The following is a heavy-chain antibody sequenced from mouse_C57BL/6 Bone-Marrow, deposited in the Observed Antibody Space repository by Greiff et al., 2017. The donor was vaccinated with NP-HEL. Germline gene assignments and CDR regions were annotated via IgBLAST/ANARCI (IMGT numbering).Heavy chain of an antibody. CDR3: TTWAQATRDYFDY. CDR1: GFNIKDDY. D-gene: IGHD3-2*02. V-gene: IGHV14-4*01. Sequence: EVQLQQSGAELVRPGASVKLSCTASGFNIKDDYMHWVKQRPEQGLEWIGWIDPENGDTEYASKFQGKATITADTSSNTAYLQLSSLTSEDTAVYYCTTWAQATRDYFDYWGQGTTLTVSS. CDR2: IDPENGDT. J-gene: IGHJ2*01.